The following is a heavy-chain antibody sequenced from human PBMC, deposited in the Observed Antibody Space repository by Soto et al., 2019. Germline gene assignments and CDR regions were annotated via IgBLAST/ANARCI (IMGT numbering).Heavy chain of an antibody. Sequence: PSETLSLTCTVSNGTVSSGTYSWSWVRPPPGKGLEWIGYIYSSGTTYYTPSLKSRLTISMDRANDPFSLNLTSVTAADPAVYFCARGHYYYGMDVWGQGITVTVSS. J-gene: IGHJ6*02. CDR2: IYSSGTT. CDR1: NGTVSSGTYS. V-gene: IGHV4-30-2*01. CDR3: ARGHYYYGMDV.